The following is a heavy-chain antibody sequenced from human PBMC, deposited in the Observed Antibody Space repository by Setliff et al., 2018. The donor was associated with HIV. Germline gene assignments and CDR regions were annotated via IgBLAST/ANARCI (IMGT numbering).Heavy chain of an antibody. CDR3: ASFYGDYGY. CDR2: IKQDGSEK. V-gene: IGHV3-7*03. Sequence: PGGSLRLSCAASGFNFKTYGMNWVRQAPGKGLEWVANIKQDGSEKDYVDSVQGRFTVSRDNANNLLFLQMNNLRDEDTAVYYCASFYGDYGYWGHGTQVTVSS. J-gene: IGHJ4*01. CDR1: GFNFKTYG. D-gene: IGHD3-10*01.